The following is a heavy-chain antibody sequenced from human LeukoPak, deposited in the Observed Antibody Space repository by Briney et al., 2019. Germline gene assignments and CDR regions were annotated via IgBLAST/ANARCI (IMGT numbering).Heavy chain of an antibody. V-gene: IGHV4-34*01. CDR1: GGSFSGDY. CDR2: IYYSGST. D-gene: IGHD2-15*01. CDR3: AGRYCSGGSCYTTTHVNWFDP. Sequence: PSETLSLTCAVYGGSFSGDYWSWIRQPPGKGLEWIGSIYYSGSTYYNPSLKSRVTISVDTSKNQFSLKLSSVTAADTAVYYCAGRYCSGGSCYTTTHVNWFDPWGQGTLVTVSS. J-gene: IGHJ5*02.